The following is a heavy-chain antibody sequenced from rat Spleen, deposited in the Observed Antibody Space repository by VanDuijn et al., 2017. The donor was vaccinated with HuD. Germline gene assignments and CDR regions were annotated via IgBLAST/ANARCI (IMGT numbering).Heavy chain of an antibody. Sequence: EVKLVDSGGGLVQPGRSLKLSCAASGFTFSNYGMAWVRQAPTKGLEWVTSITNSGGSTYYRDSVKGRFTISRDNAKSTLYLQMASLRSEDTATYYCTTYDSGYGDWGQGVMVTVSS. D-gene: IGHD4-3*01. CDR2: ITNSGGST. CDR3: TTYDSGYGD. CDR1: GFTFSNYG. V-gene: IGHV5-27*01. J-gene: IGHJ2*01.